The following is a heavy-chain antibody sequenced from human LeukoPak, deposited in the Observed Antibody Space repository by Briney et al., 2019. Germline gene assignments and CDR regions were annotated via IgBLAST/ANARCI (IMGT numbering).Heavy chain of an antibody. D-gene: IGHD6-13*01. CDR2: LYYSGTT. CDR1: GDSISTTTYY. V-gene: IGHV4-39*07. Sequence: SETLSLTCTVSGDSISTTTYYWAWIRQPPGKGLEWIGTLYYSGTTYYNPSLENRVTISVDTSKSQFSLKLNSVTAADTAIYYCARDSRSTWYYYWGQGTLVTVSS. CDR3: ARDSRSTWYYY. J-gene: IGHJ4*02.